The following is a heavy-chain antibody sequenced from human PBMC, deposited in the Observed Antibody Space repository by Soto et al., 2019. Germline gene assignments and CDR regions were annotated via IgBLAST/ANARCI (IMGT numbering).Heavy chain of an antibody. D-gene: IGHD3-3*01. CDR3: VKDLIPSRLILEWSNWFDP. CDR1: GFTFSSYA. CDR2: ISGSGGST. V-gene: IGHV3-23*01. J-gene: IGHJ5*02. Sequence: GGSLRLSCAASGFTFSSYAMSWVRQAPGKGLEWVATISGSGGSTYYADSVKGRFTISRDNSKNTLYLQMNSLRAEDTAVYYCVKDLIPSRLILEWSNWFDPWGQGTLVTVSS.